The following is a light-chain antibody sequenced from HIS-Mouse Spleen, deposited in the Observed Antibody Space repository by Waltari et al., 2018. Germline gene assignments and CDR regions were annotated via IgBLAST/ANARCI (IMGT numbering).Light chain of an antibody. V-gene: IGLV3-21*02. CDR1: ALPKQY. CDR3: QVWDSSSDHVV. CDR2: DDS. Sequence: SYELTQPPSVSVSPGQTARITCSGDALPKQYAYWYQQKPGQAPVLVVYDDSDRTSGIPGRCSGSNAGNTATLTISRVEAGDEADYYCQVWDSSSDHVVFGGGTKLTVL. J-gene: IGLJ2*01.